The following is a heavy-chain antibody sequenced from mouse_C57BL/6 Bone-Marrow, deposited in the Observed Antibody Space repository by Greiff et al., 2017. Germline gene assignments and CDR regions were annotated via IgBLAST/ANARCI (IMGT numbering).Heavy chain of an antibody. V-gene: IGHV1-82*01. Sequence: QVQLKQSGPALVKPGASVKISCKASGYAFSSSWMNWVKRRPGEGLEWIGRISPGDGDTNYNGKFKGKAILTADKSSSTAYMQLSSLTSEDSAVYFCARAYYYGHFDYWGQGTTLTVSS. D-gene: IGHD1-1*01. CDR2: ISPGDGDT. J-gene: IGHJ2*01. CDR3: ARAYYYGHFDY. CDR1: GYAFSSSW.